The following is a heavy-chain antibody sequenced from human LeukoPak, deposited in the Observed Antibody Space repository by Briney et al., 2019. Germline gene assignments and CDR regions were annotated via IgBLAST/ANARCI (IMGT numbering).Heavy chain of an antibody. CDR3: ASSDILTGNFDY. Sequence: GGSLRLSCAASGFTFSSYAMHWVREAPGKGLDRVAVISYDGSNKYYADSVKGRFTISRDNSKNTLYLQMNSLRAEDTAVYYCASSDILTGNFDYWGQGTLVTVSS. J-gene: IGHJ4*02. D-gene: IGHD3-9*01. V-gene: IGHV3-30-3*02. CDR1: GFTFSSYA. CDR2: ISYDGSNK.